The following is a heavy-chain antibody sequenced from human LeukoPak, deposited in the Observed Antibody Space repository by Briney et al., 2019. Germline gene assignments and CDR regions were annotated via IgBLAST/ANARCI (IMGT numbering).Heavy chain of an antibody. Sequence: SETLSLTCTVSGGSISGSSYYWGWIRQPPGKGLEWIGSIYYSGSTYYNPSLKSRVTISVDTSKNQFSLILTSVTAADTAVYYCARGPYSSDAGYWGQGTLVTVSS. D-gene: IGHD6-25*01. CDR2: IYYSGST. V-gene: IGHV4-39*01. J-gene: IGHJ4*02. CDR1: GGSISGSSYY. CDR3: ARGPYSSDAGY.